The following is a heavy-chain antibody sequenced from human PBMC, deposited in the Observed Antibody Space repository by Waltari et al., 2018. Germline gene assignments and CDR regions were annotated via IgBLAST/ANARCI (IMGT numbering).Heavy chain of an antibody. CDR2: IKQDGSEK. D-gene: IGHD1-26*01. CDR1: GFTFSNYW. J-gene: IGHJ4*02. Sequence: EVQLVESGGGLVQPGGSLRLSCAASGFTFSNYWMIWVRQAPGKGLEWVANIKQDGSEKNYVDSVKGRFTVSRDNAKNSLYLQMNSLRAEDTGVYYCARDKWTPGYWGQGTLVTVSS. V-gene: IGHV3-7*01. CDR3: ARDKWTPGY.